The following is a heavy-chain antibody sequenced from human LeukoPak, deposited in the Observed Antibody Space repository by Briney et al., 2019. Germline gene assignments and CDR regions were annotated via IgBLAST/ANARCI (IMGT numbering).Heavy chain of an antibody. CDR2: MFHSGDT. CDR3: AKVGAYGDYARHDY. D-gene: IGHD4-17*01. J-gene: IGHJ4*02. V-gene: IGHV4-38-2*01. Sequence: SETLSLTCDVSGYTIRSGSYWGWIRQPPGKGLEWIGSMFHSGDTYHNPSLKSRVTISAYTSKNQFSLKLTSVTAADTAVYYCAKVGAYGDYARHDYWGQGTLVTVSS. CDR1: GYTIRSGSY.